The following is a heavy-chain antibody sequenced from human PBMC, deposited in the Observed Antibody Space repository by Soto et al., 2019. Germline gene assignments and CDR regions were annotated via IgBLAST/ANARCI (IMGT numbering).Heavy chain of an antibody. CDR1: GYIFTAYS. V-gene: IGHV1-46*01. D-gene: IGHD2-15*01. CDR3: AREENCRGGTCYSEYFHH. J-gene: IGHJ1*01. CDR2: VNPSGGSA. Sequence: ASVKVSCKISGYIFTAYSMHWVRQAPGQGLEWMGVVNPSGGSAHYAQSFEGRVTLTRDMSTSTFYMELSSLRSEDTAVYYCAREENCRGGTCYSEYFHHWGQGTLVTVSS.